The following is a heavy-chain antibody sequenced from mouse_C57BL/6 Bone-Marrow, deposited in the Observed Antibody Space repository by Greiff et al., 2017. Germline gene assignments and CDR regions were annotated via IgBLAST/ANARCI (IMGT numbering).Heavy chain of an antibody. CDR2: ISSGGSST. Sequence: EVKLVESGGDLVKPGGSLKLSFAASGFTFSSYGMSWVRQTPDKRLEWVATISSGGSSTYYPDSVKGRFTISRDNAKNTLYLQMSSLKSEDTAMYYCARQYYFDYWGQGTTLTVSS. CDR1: GFTFSSYG. CDR3: ARQYYFDY. V-gene: IGHV5-6*01. J-gene: IGHJ2*01.